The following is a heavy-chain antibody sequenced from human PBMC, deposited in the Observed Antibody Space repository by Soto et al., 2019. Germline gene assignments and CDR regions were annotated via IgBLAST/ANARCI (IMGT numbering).Heavy chain of an antibody. CDR3: ARTLVVTASTFDY. J-gene: IGHJ4*02. CDR2: IIPILGIA. Sequence: QVQLVQSGAEVKKPGSSVKVSCKASGGTFSSYTISWVRQAPGQGLEWMGRIIPILGIANYAQKFQGRVTITADKSTSTAYMELSSLRAEDTAVYYCARTLVVTASTFDYWGQGPLVTVSS. CDR1: GGTFSSYT. V-gene: IGHV1-69*02. D-gene: IGHD2-21*02.